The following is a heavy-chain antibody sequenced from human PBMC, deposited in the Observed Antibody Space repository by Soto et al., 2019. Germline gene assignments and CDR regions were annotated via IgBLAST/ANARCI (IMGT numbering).Heavy chain of an antibody. CDR3: ARNGTQTGYSYGMDV. J-gene: IGHJ6*02. Sequence: SVKVSCKASGGTFSDFTINWVRQAPGQRLEWMGGIIPIFDTANYAEKFQGRVTITADESTSTSFMEVSSLRSEDTAVYYCARNGTQTGYSYGMDVWGQGTMVTVSS. CDR2: IIPIFDTA. CDR1: GGTFSDFT. V-gene: IGHV1-69*13. D-gene: IGHD1-1*01.